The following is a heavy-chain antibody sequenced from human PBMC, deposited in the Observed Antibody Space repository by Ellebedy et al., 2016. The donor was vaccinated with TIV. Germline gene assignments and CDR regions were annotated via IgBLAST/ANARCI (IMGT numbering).Heavy chain of an antibody. D-gene: IGHD3-10*01. V-gene: IGHV3-9*01. CDR1: GFTFDDYA. J-gene: IGHJ4*02. CDR3: AKDIQSEGYRDNYFDY. CDR2: ISWNSGSI. Sequence: GGSLRLXCAASGFTFDDYAMHWVRQAPGKGLEWVSGISWNSGSIGYADSVKGRFTISRDNAKNSLYLQMNSLRAEDTALYYCAKDIQSEGYRDNYFDYWGQGTLVTVSS.